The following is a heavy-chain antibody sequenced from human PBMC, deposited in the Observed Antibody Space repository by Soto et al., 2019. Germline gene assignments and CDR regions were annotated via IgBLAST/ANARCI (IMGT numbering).Heavy chain of an antibody. J-gene: IGHJ6*02. CDR1: GFTFSSYG. D-gene: IGHD3-10*01. CDR3: ARDLAVTMVRGVIITGYYYYGMDV. V-gene: IGHV3-33*01. CDR2: IWYDGSNK. Sequence: GGSLRLSCAASGFTFSSYGMHWVRQAPGKGLEWVAVIWYDGSNKYYADSVKGRFTISRDNSKNTLYLQMNSLRAEDTAVYYCARDLAVTMVRGVIITGYYYYGMDVWGQGTTVTVSS.